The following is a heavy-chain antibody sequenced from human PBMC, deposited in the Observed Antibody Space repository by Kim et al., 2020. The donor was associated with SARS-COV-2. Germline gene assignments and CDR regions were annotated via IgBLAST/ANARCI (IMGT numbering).Heavy chain of an antibody. D-gene: IGHD6-6*01. CDR3: ANGYSSSYYYFDY. Sequence: YADSVKGRFTISRDNSKNTLYLQMNSLRAEDTAVYYCANGYSSSYYYFDYWGQGTLVTVSS. V-gene: IGHV3-30*02. J-gene: IGHJ4*02.